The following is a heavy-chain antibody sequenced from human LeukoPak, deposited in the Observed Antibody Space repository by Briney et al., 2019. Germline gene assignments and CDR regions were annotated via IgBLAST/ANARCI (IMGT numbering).Heavy chain of an antibody. J-gene: IGHJ4*02. CDR3: AKDNRRHYTSGPNPDSLH. D-gene: IGHD6-19*01. CDR2: ISWNRGSI. V-gene: IGHV3-9*01. Sequence: GGSLRLSCAGSGFIFNNYAMHWVRQPPGKGLEWVSGISWNRGSIDYADSVKGRFTISRDNAKNSLYLQMNSLRVEDTAFYYCAKDNRRHYTSGPNPDSLHWGQGALVTVSS. CDR1: GFIFNNYA.